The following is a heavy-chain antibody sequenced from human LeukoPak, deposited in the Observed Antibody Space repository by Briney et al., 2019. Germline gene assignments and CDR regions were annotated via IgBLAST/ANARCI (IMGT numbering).Heavy chain of an antibody. CDR3: AKDWVGAMGGDY. D-gene: IGHD1-26*01. J-gene: IGHJ4*02. CDR1: GFTFSSSW. Sequence: GGSLRLSCAASGFTFSSSWMHWVRQAPGKGLEWVAVIWYDGSNKYYADSVKGRFTISRDNSKDTLYLQMNSLRAEDTAVYYCAKDWVGAMGGDYWGQGTLVTVSS. V-gene: IGHV3-30*02. CDR2: IWYDGSNK.